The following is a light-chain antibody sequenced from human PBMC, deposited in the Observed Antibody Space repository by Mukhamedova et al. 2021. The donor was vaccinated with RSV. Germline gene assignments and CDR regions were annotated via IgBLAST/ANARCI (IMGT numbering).Light chain of an antibody. CDR3: VLSSGGGRLV. V-gene: IGLV7-46*01. CDR1: Y. Sequence: YPYWFQQRPGQAPRTLIFDATNKHSWTPDRFSGSLLGGKAALTLSGAQPEDEADYYCVLSSGGGRLVFGGGTRLTVL. CDR2: DAT. J-gene: IGLJ2*01.